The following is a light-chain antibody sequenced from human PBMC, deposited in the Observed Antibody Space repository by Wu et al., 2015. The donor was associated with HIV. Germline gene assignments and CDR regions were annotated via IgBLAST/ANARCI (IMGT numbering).Light chain of an antibody. Sequence: DIQMTQSPSTLSASVGDRVIITCRASQSISSWLAWFQQKPGKAPKLLIYKASNLEDGVPSRFSGSGSGTEFTLTISSLQPDDFATYYCQQYPASSPWTFGPGTKVEFK. V-gene: IGKV1-5*03. J-gene: IGKJ1*01. CDR2: KAS. CDR3: QQYPASSPWT. CDR1: QSISSW.